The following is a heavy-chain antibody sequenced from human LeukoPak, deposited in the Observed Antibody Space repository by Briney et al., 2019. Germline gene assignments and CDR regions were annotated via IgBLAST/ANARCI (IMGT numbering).Heavy chain of an antibody. CDR3: ASRKLGNDY. CDR1: GGSISSSSYY. D-gene: IGHD7-27*01. J-gene: IGHJ4*02. Sequence: SETLSLTCTVSGGSISSSSYYWGWIRQPPGKGLEWIGSIYYSGSTYYNPSLKSRFTISADTSKNQFSLNLSSVTAADTAVYYCASRKLGNDYWGQGTLVTVSS. CDR2: IYYSGST. V-gene: IGHV4-39*07.